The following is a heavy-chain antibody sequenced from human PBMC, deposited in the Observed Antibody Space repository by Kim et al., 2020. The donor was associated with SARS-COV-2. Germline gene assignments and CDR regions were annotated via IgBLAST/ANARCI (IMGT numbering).Heavy chain of an antibody. Sequence: GGSLRLSCAASGFTFSSYWMHWVRQAPGKGLVWVSRINSDGSSTSYADSVKGRFTISRDNAKNTLYLQMNSLRAEDTAVYYCARDLRSGSYVFSYYYYGMDVWGQGTTVTVSS. J-gene: IGHJ6*02. D-gene: IGHD1-26*01. CDR1: GFTFSSYW. V-gene: IGHV3-74*01. CDR3: ARDLRSGSYVFSYYYYGMDV. CDR2: INSDGSST.